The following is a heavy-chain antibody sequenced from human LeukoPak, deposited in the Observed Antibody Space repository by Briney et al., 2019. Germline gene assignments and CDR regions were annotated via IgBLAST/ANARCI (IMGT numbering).Heavy chain of an antibody. Sequence: ASVKVSCKASGHTFTGYYMHWVRQAPGQGLEWMGWINPNSGGTNYAQKFQGRVTMTRDTSISTAYMELSRLRSDDTAVYYCARDRELRWDFDYWGQGTLVIVSS. J-gene: IGHJ4*02. CDR2: INPNSGGT. CDR3: ARDRELRWDFDY. D-gene: IGHD4-23*01. CDR1: GHTFTGYY. V-gene: IGHV1-2*02.